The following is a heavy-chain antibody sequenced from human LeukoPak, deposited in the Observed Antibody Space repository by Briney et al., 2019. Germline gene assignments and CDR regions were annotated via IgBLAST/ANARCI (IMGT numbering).Heavy chain of an antibody. CDR1: GYTFTGYY. V-gene: IGHV1-2*02. Sequence: ASVKVSCKASGYTFTGYYMHWVRQAPGQGLEWMGWINPNSGGTNYAQKFQGRVTMTRDTSISTAYMELSRLRSDDTAVYYCARVRYFDWVSTAGYMDVWGKGTTVTVSS. CDR3: ARVRYFDWVSTAGYMDV. J-gene: IGHJ6*03. D-gene: IGHD3-9*01. CDR2: INPNSGGT.